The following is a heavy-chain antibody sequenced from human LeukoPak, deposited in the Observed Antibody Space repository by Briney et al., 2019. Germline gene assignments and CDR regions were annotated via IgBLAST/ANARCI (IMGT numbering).Heavy chain of an antibody. CDR2: IYYSGST. J-gene: IGHJ4*02. D-gene: IGHD1-26*01. V-gene: IGHV4-39*01. CDR1: GGSISSSSYY. Sequence: KTSETLSLTCTVSGGSISSSSYYWGWIRQPPGKGLEWIGSIYYSGSTYHNPSLKSRVTISVDTSKNQFSLKLSSVTAADTAVYYCARRLVGATAPFDYWGQGTLVTVSS. CDR3: ARRLVGATAPFDY.